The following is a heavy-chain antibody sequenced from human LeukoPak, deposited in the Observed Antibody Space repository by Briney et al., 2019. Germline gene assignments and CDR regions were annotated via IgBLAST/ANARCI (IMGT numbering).Heavy chain of an antibody. CDR1: GFTLSNYA. V-gene: IGHV3-23*01. J-gene: IGHJ4*02. CDR2: INGNGDSA. D-gene: IGHD5-12*01. CDR3: AKPPETKWVRLSFGF. Sequence: GGSLRLSCAASGFTLSNYAMNWVRQAPGKGLEWVSVINGNGDSAHYADSVKGRFTISRDNSKNTLYLQMSSLRAEDTAVYYCAKPPETKWVRLSFGFWGQGTLVTVSS.